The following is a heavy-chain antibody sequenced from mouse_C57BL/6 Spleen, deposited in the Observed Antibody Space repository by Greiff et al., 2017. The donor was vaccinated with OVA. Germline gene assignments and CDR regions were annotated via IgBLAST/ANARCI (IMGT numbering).Heavy chain of an antibody. CDR1: GYAFSSYW. Sequence: QVQLKQSGAELVKPGASVKISCKASGYAFSSYWMNWVKQRPGKGLEWIGQIYPGDGDTNYNGKFKGKATLTADKSSSTAYMQLSSLTSEDSAVYFCARSGLGRDYYAMDYWGQGTSVTVSS. CDR2: IYPGDGDT. J-gene: IGHJ4*01. V-gene: IGHV1-80*01. D-gene: IGHD4-1*01. CDR3: ARSGLGRDYYAMDY.